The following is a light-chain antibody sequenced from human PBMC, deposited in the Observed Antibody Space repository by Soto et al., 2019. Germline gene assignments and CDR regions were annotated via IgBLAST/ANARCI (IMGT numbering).Light chain of an antibody. J-gene: IGLJ1*01. Sequence: QSALTQPRSVSGSPGQSVSISCPGTSRDVGGYDSVSWYKQYPGDAPNLMIYDVTQRPSGVPDRCSDSKAVNTASLTILGLRAEDEAAYSCCSFAGSYSYVFGSGTKVPVL. CDR2: DVT. CDR3: CSFAGSYSYV. V-gene: IGLV2-11*01. CDR1: SRDVGGYDS.